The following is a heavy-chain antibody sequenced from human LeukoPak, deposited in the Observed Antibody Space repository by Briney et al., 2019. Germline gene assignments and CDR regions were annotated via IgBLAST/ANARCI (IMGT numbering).Heavy chain of an antibody. CDR2: IWYDGSNK. Sequence: PGGSLRLSCAASGFTFSSYGMHWVRQAPGKGLEWVAVIWYDGSNKYYADSVKGRFTISRDNSKNTLYLQMNSLRAEDTAVYYCARDRGYSSSWYGDNWFDPWGQGTLVTVSS. CDR1: GFTFSSYG. D-gene: IGHD6-13*01. J-gene: IGHJ5*02. V-gene: IGHV3-33*01. CDR3: ARDRGYSSSWYGDNWFDP.